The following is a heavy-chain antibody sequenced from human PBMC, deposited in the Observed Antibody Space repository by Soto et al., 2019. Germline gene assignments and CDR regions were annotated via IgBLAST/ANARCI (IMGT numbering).Heavy chain of an antibody. Sequence: PGGSMKISCTGVGYTFTTFWISWVRQMPGKGLEWMGRIDPRDSQTNYSPSFQGHVTISVDKSISTAYLQWDSLKASDTAMYYCARLFCSTDTCDSWFDPWGQGTLVTVSS. D-gene: IGHD1-26*01. V-gene: IGHV5-10-1*01. CDR2: IDPRDSQT. CDR1: GYTFTTFW. CDR3: ARLFCSTDTCDSWFDP. J-gene: IGHJ5*02.